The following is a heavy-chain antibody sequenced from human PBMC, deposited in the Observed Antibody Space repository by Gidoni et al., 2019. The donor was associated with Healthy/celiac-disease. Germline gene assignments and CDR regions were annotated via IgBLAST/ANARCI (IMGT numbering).Heavy chain of an antibody. CDR2: IDPSDSYT. CDR1: GYSFTSYW. CDR3: ARHGTMYSGSYLWQSSGITWFDP. V-gene: IGHV5-10-1*03. Sequence: EVQLVQSGAEVKKPGESLRISCKGSGYSFTSYWISWVRQMPGKGLEWMGRIDPSDSYTNYSPSFQGHVTISADKSISTAYLQWSSLKASDTAMYYCARHGTMYSGSYLWQSSGITWFDPWGQGTLVTVSS. D-gene: IGHD1-26*01. J-gene: IGHJ5*02.